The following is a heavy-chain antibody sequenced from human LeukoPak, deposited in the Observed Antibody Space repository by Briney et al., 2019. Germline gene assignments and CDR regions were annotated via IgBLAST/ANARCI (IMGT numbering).Heavy chain of an antibody. CDR3: ASSGMAAAGTDY. V-gene: IGHV4-34*01. CDR1: GGSFSGYY. D-gene: IGHD6-13*01. J-gene: IGHJ4*02. CDR2: INHSGST. Sequence: PSETLSPTCAVYGGSFSGYYWSWIRQPPGKGLEWIGEINHSGSTNYNPSLKSRVTISVDTSKNQFSLKLSSVTAADTAVYYCASSGMAAAGTDYWGQGTLVTVSS.